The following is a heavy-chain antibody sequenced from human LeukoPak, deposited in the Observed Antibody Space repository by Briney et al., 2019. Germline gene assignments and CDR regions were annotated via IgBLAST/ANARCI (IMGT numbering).Heavy chain of an antibody. J-gene: IGHJ6*02. CDR2: INPNSGGT. CDR3: ARDMYIVVVPAASGYYYGMDV. CDR1: GYTFTGYY. V-gene: IGHV1-2*02. D-gene: IGHD2-2*01. Sequence: ASVKVSCKASGYTFTGYYMHWVRQAPGQGLEWMGWINPNSGGTNYAQKLQGRVTMTRDTSISTAYMELSRLRSDDTAVYYCARDMYIVVVPAASGYYYGMDVWGQGTTVTVSS.